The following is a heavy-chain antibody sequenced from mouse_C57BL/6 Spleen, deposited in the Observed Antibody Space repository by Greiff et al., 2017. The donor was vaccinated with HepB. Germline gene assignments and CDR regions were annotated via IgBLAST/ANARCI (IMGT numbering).Heavy chain of an antibody. CDR3: ARPRLGQPEEYFDV. D-gene: IGHD1-2*01. V-gene: IGHV2-5*01. Sequence: QVQLKESGPGLVQPSQSLSITCTVSGFSLTSYGVHWVRQSPGKGLEWLGVIWRGGSTDYNAAFMSRLSITKDNSKSQVFFKMNSLQADDTAIYYCARPRLGQPEEYFDVWGTGTTVTVSS. CDR2: IWRGGST. J-gene: IGHJ1*03. CDR1: GFSLTSYG.